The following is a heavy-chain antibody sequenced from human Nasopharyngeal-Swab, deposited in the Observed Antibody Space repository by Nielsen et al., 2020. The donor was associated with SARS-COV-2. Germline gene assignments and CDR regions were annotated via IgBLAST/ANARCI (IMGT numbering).Heavy chain of an antibody. J-gene: IGHJ3*02. D-gene: IGHD3-10*01. CDR1: GFTVSSNY. CDR2: IYSGGNT. Sequence: GESLKISCAASGFTVSSNYMSWVRQAPGKGLAWVSVIYSGGNTNYADSVKGRFTISRDNSKNTLYLQMNSLRAEDTAVYYCARGAITMVRGVIGTNAFDIWGQGTMVTVSS. CDR3: ARGAITMVRGVIGTNAFDI. V-gene: IGHV3-53*01.